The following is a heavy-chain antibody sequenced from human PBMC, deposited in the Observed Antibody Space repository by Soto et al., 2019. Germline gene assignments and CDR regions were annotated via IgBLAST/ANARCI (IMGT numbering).Heavy chain of an antibody. D-gene: IGHD6-19*01. Sequence: GGSLRLSCAASGFTFSSYGMHWVRQAPGKGLEWVAVIWYDGSNKYYADSVKGRFTISRDNSKNTLYLQMNSLRAEDTAVYYCARDRYSSGPTRDYYYYMDVWGKGTTVTVSS. CDR2: IWYDGSNK. V-gene: IGHV3-33*01. CDR1: GFTFSSYG. CDR3: ARDRYSSGPTRDYYYYMDV. J-gene: IGHJ6*03.